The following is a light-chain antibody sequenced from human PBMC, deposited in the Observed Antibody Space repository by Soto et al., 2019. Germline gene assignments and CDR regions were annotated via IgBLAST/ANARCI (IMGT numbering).Light chain of an antibody. CDR1: QSVSSY. Sequence: EIVLTQSPATLSLSPGERATLSCRASQSVSSYFAWYQQKPGQAPRLLIYDASNRATDIPARLSGSGSGTDFTLTISSLEPDDFAVYYCQQRGNWPVTFGQGTKVDIK. CDR3: QQRGNWPVT. CDR2: DAS. V-gene: IGKV3-11*01. J-gene: IGKJ1*01.